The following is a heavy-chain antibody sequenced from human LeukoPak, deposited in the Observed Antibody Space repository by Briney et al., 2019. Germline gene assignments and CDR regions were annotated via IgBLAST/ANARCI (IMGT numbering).Heavy chain of an antibody. CDR2: VYYSGST. J-gene: IGHJ4*02. CDR3: ARETGSTVFDY. CDR1: GGSISSCH. D-gene: IGHD4-17*01. Sequence: PSETLSLTCSVSGGSISSCHWIWIRQPPGKGLEWIGYVYYSGSTSYSPSLKSRVTISVDTSRNQFSLRLTSLTAADTAVYYCARETGSTVFDYWGQGSLVTVSS. V-gene: IGHV4-59*01.